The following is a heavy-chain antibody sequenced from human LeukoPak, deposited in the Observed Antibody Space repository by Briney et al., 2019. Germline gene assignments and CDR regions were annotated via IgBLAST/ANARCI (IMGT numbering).Heavy chain of an antibody. Sequence: SETLSLTRTVSGGSIRGSIDYWGWIRQSPGKGLEWIGSIYYSGSTYYNPSLKSRVTISVDTSKNQFYVKLTSVTAADTAVYYCARNESVLGTTGLNDFFDDWGQGTLVTVSS. D-gene: IGHD1-26*01. CDR3: ARNESVLGTTGLNDFFDD. CDR2: IYYSGST. V-gene: IGHV4-39*01. J-gene: IGHJ4*02. CDR1: GGSIRGSIDY.